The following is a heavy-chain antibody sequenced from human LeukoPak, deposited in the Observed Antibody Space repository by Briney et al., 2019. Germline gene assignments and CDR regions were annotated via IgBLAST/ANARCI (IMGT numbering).Heavy chain of an antibody. D-gene: IGHD3-3*01. CDR2: IRYDGSEK. CDR3: ARRRFLEPRGYMDV. V-gene: IGHV3-30*02. J-gene: IGHJ6*03. CDR1: GFTFSSFG. Sequence: GGSLRLSCAASGFTFSSFGMHWVRQAPGKGLEWVTFIRYDGSEKYYADSVKGRFTISGDNSKNTLYLQMNSLRAEDTAVYYCARRRFLEPRGYMDVWGKGTTVTVSS.